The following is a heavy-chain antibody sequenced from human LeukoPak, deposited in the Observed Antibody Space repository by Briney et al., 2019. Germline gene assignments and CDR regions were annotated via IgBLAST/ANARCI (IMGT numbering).Heavy chain of an antibody. Sequence: SETLSLTCTVSGGSISSYYWSWIWQPAGNGLELIGRIYTSGSTNYNPSLKSRVTMSVDTSKNQFSLKLSSVTAADTAVYYCARAPTGTGGWNWFDPWGQGTLVTVSS. V-gene: IGHV4-4*07. CDR2: IYTSGST. D-gene: IGHD1-1*01. CDR1: GGSISSYY. CDR3: ARAPTGTGGWNWFDP. J-gene: IGHJ5*02.